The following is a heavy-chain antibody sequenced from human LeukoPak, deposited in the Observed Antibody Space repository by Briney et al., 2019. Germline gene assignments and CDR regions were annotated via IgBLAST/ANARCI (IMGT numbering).Heavy chain of an antibody. V-gene: IGHV3-74*01. CDR3: ARDLVAGISDDDY. CDR2: INNDGSST. CDR1: GFIFSDHW. Sequence: GGSLRLSCAASGFIFSDHWMHWVRQAPGKGLVWLSRINNDGSSTIYADSVKGRFTISRDNSKNTLYLQMNSLRAEDTAVYYCARDLVAGISDDDYWGQGTLVTVSS. J-gene: IGHJ4*02. D-gene: IGHD6-19*01.